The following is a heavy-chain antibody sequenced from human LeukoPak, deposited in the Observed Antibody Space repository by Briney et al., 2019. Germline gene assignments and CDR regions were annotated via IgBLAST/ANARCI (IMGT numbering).Heavy chain of an antibody. J-gene: IGHJ4*02. Sequence: SETLSLTRAVYGGSFSGYYWSWIRQPPRKGLEWIGEINHSGSTNYNPSLKSRVTISVDTSKNQFSLKLSSVTAADTAVYYCARRTAAEFDYWGQGTLVTVSS. D-gene: IGHD6-13*01. CDR1: GGSFSGYY. CDR2: INHSGST. V-gene: IGHV4-34*01. CDR3: ARRTAAEFDY.